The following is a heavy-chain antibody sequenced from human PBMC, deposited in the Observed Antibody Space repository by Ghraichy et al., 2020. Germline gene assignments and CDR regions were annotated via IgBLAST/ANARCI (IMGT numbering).Heavy chain of an antibody. CDR3: ARTTYYYDSSGYYSPGVFDY. CDR2: VYYSGST. CDR1: GGSVNSGSYY. J-gene: IGHJ4*02. Sequence: SETLSLTCTVSGGSVNSGSYYWSWIRQPPGKVMEWIGYVYYSGSTNYNPSLKSRVTISVDTSKNQFSLKLTSVTAADTAVYYCARTTYYYDSSGYYSPGVFDYWGQGTLVTDSS. V-gene: IGHV4-61*01. D-gene: IGHD3-22*01.